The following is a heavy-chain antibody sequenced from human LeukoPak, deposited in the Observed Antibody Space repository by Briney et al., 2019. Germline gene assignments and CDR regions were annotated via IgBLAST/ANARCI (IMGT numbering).Heavy chain of an antibody. D-gene: IGHD3-16*01. Sequence: QPGRSLRLSCAASGFSFSTYGIHWVRQAPGKGLEWVAVMWYDGSKDYYADSVKGRFTISRDTSKNTLYLQMNNLRAEDTAVYYCAKDRETYEYTFDYWGQGTLVTVSS. V-gene: IGHV3-33*06. J-gene: IGHJ4*02. CDR3: AKDRETYEYTFDY. CDR1: GFSFSTYG. CDR2: MWYDGSKD.